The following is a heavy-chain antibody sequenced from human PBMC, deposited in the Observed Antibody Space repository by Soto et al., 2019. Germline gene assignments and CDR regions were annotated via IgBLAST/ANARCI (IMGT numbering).Heavy chain of an antibody. Sequence: ASGEVSCQVSRYTLTELSMHLVRQAPGKGLEWMGGFDPEDGETIYAQKFQGRVTMTEDTSTDTAYMELSSLRSEDTAVYYCAIPTVRGVIRYSWGQGTLVTVSS. J-gene: IGHJ4*02. CDR3: AIPTVRGVIRYS. CDR1: RYTLTELS. D-gene: IGHD3-10*01. CDR2: FDPEDGET. V-gene: IGHV1-24*01.